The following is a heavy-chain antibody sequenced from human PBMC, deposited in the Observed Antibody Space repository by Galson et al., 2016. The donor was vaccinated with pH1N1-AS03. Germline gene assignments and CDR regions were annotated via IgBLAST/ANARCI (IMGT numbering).Heavy chain of an antibody. CDR2: INTDSGVT. Sequence: SVKVSCKASGYIFTGFCVHWVRQAPGQGLEWMGWINTDSGVTNYAQKFQAWVTMTRDTSSSTAYMELSGLKSDDTAVYYCARDPRGPCTSSTCPTAYYFGMDVWGQGTTVIVSS. D-gene: IGHD2-2*01. J-gene: IGHJ6*02. CDR1: GYIFTGFC. CDR3: ARDPRGPCTSSTCPTAYYFGMDV. V-gene: IGHV1-2*04.